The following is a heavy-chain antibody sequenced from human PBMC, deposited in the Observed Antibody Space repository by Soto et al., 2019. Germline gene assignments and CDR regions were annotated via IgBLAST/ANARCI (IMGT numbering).Heavy chain of an antibody. CDR3: ERESGGSLTQWLMFYF. V-gene: IGHV1-18*01. D-gene: IGHD6-19*01. CDR1: GYNFTRYG. CDR2: ISAYSGDT. Sequence: QVQLVQSAAEVKPPGASVKVSCKASGYNFTRYGFSWVRQAPGQGLEWMGWISAYSGDTNYAQKFQGRVSMTTDTSTSTAYMELRSLRSDDTAVYYCERESGGSLTQWLMFYFWGQGTLVTVSS. J-gene: IGHJ4*02.